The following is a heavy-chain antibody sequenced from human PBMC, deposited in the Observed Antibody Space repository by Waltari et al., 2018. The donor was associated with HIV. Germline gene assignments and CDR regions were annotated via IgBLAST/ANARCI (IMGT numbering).Heavy chain of an antibody. CDR3: AKFDISGGYLDC. CDR2: FGTSGGRT. CDR1: GFTFSNYV. D-gene: IGHD3-3*02. J-gene: IGHJ4*02. Sequence: EGQLVESGGGLVQPGGSLSLSCAASGFTFSNYVMSWVRQAPGKGLEWVSAFGTSGGRTYYADSVKGRFSISRDNSKNTLDLQMNSLRVEDTATYYCAKFDISGGYLDCWGQGTLVTVSS. V-gene: IGHV3-23*04.